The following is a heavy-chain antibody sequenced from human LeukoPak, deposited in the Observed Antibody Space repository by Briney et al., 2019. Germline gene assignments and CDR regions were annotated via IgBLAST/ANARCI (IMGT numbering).Heavy chain of an antibody. CDR1: GGSISSSSYY. V-gene: IGHV4-39*07. CDR3: ASLSGCSGGSCYSSRFDY. J-gene: IGHJ4*02. CDR2: IYYSGST. Sequence: PSETLSLTCTVSGGSISSSSYYWGWIRQPPGKGLEWIGSIYYSGSTYYNPSLKGRVTISVDTSKNQFSLKLSSVTAADTAVYYCASLSGCSGGSCYSSRFDYWGQGTLVTVFS. D-gene: IGHD2-15*01.